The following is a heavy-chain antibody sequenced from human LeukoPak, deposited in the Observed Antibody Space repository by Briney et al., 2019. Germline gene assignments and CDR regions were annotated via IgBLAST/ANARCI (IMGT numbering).Heavy chain of an antibody. Sequence: GASVKVSCKASGYTFTSYGISWVRQAPGQGLEWMGWINPNSGGTNYAQKFQGRVTMTRDTSISTAYMELSRLRSDDTAVYYCARAGYNWNFGYYYYMDVWGKGTTVTVSS. CDR3: ARAGYNWNFGYYYYMDV. CDR1: GYTFTSYG. CDR2: INPNSGGT. V-gene: IGHV1-2*02. D-gene: IGHD1-7*01. J-gene: IGHJ6*03.